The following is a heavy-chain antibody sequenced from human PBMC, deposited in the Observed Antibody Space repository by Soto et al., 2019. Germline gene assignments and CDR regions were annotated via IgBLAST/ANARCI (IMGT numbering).Heavy chain of an antibody. D-gene: IGHD2-2*01. CDR3: AKYSVVVPAARIGYGMDV. J-gene: IGHJ6*02. CDR2: ISGSGGST. CDR1: GFTFSSYA. V-gene: IGHV3-23*01. Sequence: EVQLLESGGGLVQPGGSLRLSCAASGFTFSSYAMSWVRQAPGKGLEWVSAISGSGGSTYYADSVKGRFTISKDNSKNTLYLQMNGLRAEDTAVYYCAKYSVVVPAARIGYGMDVWGQGTTVTVSS.